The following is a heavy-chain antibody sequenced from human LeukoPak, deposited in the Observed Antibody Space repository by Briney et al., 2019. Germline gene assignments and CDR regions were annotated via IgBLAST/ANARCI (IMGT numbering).Heavy chain of an antibody. CDR2: INPDSGGT. J-gene: IGHJ5*01. CDR1: GGTFSSYA. D-gene: IGHD3-10*01. V-gene: IGHV1-2*02. CDR3: ARRASGFITKFDS. Sequence: ASVKVSCKASGGTFSSYAISWVRQAPGQGLEWMGWINPDSGGTNSAQKFQGRVTMTRDTSISTAYMELSRLTSDDTAVYYCARRASGFITKFDSWGQGTLVTVSS.